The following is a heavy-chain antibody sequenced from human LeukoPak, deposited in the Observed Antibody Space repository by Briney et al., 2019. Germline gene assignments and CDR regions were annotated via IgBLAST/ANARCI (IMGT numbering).Heavy chain of an antibody. D-gene: IGHD3-22*01. V-gene: IGHV4-59*08. CDR3: ATYYYDGSGYRAVGAFDI. CDR1: GGSISSYY. Sequence: PSETLSLTCTVSGGSISSYYWSWIRQPPGKGLEWIGYSYYSGSTYYNPSLKSRVTISVDTSKNHFSLKLSSVTAADTAVYYCATYYYDGSGYRAVGAFDIWGQGTMVTVSS. J-gene: IGHJ3*02. CDR2: SYYSGST.